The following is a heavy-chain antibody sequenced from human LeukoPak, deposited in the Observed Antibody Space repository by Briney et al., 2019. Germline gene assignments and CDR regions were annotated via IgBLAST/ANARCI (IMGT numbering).Heavy chain of an antibody. J-gene: IGHJ4*02. D-gene: IGHD6-13*01. CDR3: ATDLLRSSSWYYFDY. V-gene: IGHV1-24*01. CDR2: FDPEDGET. Sequence: ASVKVSCKVSGYTLTELSMHWVRQAPGKGLEWMGGFDPEDGETIYAQKFQGRVTMTEDTSTDTAYMGLSSLRSEDTAVYYCATDLLRSSSWYYFDYWGQGTLVTVSS. CDR1: GYTLTELS.